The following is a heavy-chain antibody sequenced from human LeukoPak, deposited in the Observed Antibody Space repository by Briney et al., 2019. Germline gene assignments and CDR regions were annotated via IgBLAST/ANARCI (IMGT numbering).Heavy chain of an antibody. D-gene: IGHD2-2*01. V-gene: IGHV3-21*01. CDR3: ARQERYCSSISCLDP. CDR1: GFTFSSYA. J-gene: IGHJ5*02. CDR2: ISSSSSYI. Sequence: GGSLRLSCAASGFTFSSYAMSWVRQAPGKGLECVSSISSSSSYIYYADSVKGRFTISRDNAKNSLFLQMNSRIAEDTAIYYCARQERYCSSISCLDPWGQGTLVTVSS.